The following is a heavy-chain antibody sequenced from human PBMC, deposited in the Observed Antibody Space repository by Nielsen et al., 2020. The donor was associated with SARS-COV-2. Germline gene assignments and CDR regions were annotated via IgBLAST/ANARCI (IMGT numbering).Heavy chain of an antibody. D-gene: IGHD3/OR15-3a*01. CDR2: INPYSGGT. Sequence: ASVKVSCKASGYTFTDYYIHWVRQAPAQGLVWMGRINPYSGGTNYAQKFQGTVTMTRDASISTVYMELTSDDTAVYYCARARATIFGLVMSYGMDVWGQGTTVAVSS. CDR3: ARARATIFGLVMSYGMDV. CDR1: GYTFTDYY. J-gene: IGHJ6*02. V-gene: IGHV1-2*06.